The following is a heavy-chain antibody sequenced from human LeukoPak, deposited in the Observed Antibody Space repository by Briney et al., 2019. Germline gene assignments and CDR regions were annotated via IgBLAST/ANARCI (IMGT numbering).Heavy chain of an antibody. CDR1: GDTFTTYA. V-gene: IGHV1-69*06. CDR3: ARAGIPGYCTNVTRSNWLDP. Sequence: WASVTVSFMASGDTFTTYAIIWVRQAPGQGLEWMGGIIPMFSTPNYAQRLQGRVTITADKSTKTAYMELRSLRYEDTAVYFCARAGIPGYCTNVTRSNWLDPWGQGTLVTVSS. J-gene: IGHJ5*02. CDR2: IIPMFSTP. D-gene: IGHD2-8*01.